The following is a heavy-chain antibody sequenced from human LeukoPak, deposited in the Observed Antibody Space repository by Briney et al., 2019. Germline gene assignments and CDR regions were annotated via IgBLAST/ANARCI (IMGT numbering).Heavy chain of an antibody. J-gene: IGHJ4*02. D-gene: IGHD3-10*01. CDR1: GFTFSSYW. CDR2: IKQDGSEK. Sequence: PGGSLRLSRAASGFTFSSYWMSWVRQAPGKGLEWVANIKQDGSEKYYVDSVKGRFTISRDNAKNSLYLQMNSLRAEDTAVYYCARDELLWFGELLLTNYFDYWGQGTLVTVSS. V-gene: IGHV3-7*01. CDR3: ARDELLWFGELLLTNYFDY.